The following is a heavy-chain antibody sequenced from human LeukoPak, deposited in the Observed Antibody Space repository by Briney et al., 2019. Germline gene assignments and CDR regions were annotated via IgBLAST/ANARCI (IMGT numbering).Heavy chain of an antibody. J-gene: IGHJ4*02. CDR3: AKENVLRYFDWLPKDHYFDY. D-gene: IGHD3-9*01. CDR2: FDPEDGET. V-gene: IGHV1-24*01. Sequence: GASVKVSCKVSGYTLTELSMHWVRQAPGKGLEWMGGFDPEDGETIYAQKFQGRVTMTEDTSTDTAYMELSSLRAEDTAVYYCAKENVLRYFDWLPKDHYFDYWGQGTLVTVSS. CDR1: GYTLTELS.